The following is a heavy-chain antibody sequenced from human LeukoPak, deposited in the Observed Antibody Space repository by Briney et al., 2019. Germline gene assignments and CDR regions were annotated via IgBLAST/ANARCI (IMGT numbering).Heavy chain of an antibody. CDR2: IKFDESAT. CDR3: ARGAIVGANFDC. V-gene: IGHV3-74*01. D-gene: IGHD1-26*01. Sequence: GGSLRLSCAASGFTFSSYWMHWVRQAPGKGLVWVSRIKFDESATNYADSVKGRFTISRDNAKNTLYLQMNSLRAEDTAVYYCARGAIVGANFDCWGQGTLVTVSS. CDR1: GFTFSSYW. J-gene: IGHJ4*02.